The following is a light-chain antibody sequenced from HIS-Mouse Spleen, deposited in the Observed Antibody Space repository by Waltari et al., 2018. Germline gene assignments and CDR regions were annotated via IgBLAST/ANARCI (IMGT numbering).Light chain of an antibody. V-gene: IGKV1-39*01. Sequence: DIQMTQSPSSLSASVGDRVTITCRASQSISSYLNWYQLKPGKAPKLLIYAASSLQSGVPSRFSGSGSWTDFTLTISSLQPEDFATYYCQQSYSTPYTFGQGTKLEIK. CDR1: QSISSY. CDR2: AAS. J-gene: IGKJ2*01. CDR3: QQSYSTPYT.